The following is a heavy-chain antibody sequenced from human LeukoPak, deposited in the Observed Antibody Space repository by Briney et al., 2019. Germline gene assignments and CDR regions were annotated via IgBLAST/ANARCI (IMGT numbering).Heavy chain of an antibody. Sequence: GASVKVSCKASGYTFTGYYMHWVRQAPGQGLEWMGWINPNSGGTNYAQKFQGRVTMTRNTSISTAYMELSSLRSEDTAVYYCARGGGYDYIWGSYRYPYFDYWGQGTLVTVSS. J-gene: IGHJ4*02. CDR3: ARGGGYDYIWGSYRYPYFDY. CDR2: INPNSGGT. CDR1: GYTFTGYY. D-gene: IGHD3-16*02. V-gene: IGHV1-2*02.